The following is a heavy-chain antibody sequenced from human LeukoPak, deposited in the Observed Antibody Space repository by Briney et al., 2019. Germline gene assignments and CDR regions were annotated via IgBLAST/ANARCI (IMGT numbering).Heavy chain of an antibody. J-gene: IGHJ4*02. CDR2: ISYDGSNK. CDR3: ARVMRGTVTATDY. D-gene: IGHD4-17*01. Sequence: GGSLRLSCAASGFTFSSYAMHWVRQAPGKGPEWVAVISYDGSNKYYADSVKGRFTISRDNSKNTLYLQMNSLRAEDTAVYYCARVMRGTVTATDYWGQGTLVTVSS. V-gene: IGHV3-30-3*01. CDR1: GFTFSSYA.